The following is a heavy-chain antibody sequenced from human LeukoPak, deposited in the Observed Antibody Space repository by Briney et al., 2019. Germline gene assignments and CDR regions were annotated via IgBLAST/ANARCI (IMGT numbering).Heavy chain of an antibody. D-gene: IGHD3-3*01. J-gene: IGHJ4*02. CDR1: GGSISSHY. V-gene: IGHV4-59*11. Sequence: PSETLSLTCTVSGGSISSHYWSWIRQPPGKGLEWIGYIYYSGSTNYSPSLESRVTISVDTSKNQFSLKLSSVTAADTAVYYCARDRSDFDYWGQGTLVTVSS. CDR2: IYYSGST. CDR3: ARDRSDFDY.